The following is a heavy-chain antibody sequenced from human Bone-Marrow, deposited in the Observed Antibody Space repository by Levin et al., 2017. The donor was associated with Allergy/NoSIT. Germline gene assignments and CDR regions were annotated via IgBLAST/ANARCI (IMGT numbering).Heavy chain of an antibody. CDR1: GFIFNDYA. CDR3: AAGYGDSFEN. V-gene: IGHV3-9*01. Sequence: GGSLRLSCAASGFIFNDYAMHWIRQAPGKGLEWVSSITWNSAYIGYADSVEGRFTISRDNTKNFLSLEMNSLKPEDTALYYCAAGYGDSFENWGQGTLVTVSS. J-gene: IGHJ4*02. D-gene: IGHD4-17*01. CDR2: ITWNSAYI.